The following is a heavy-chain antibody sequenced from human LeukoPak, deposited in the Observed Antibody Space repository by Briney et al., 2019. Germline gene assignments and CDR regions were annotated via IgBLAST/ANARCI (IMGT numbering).Heavy chain of an antibody. Sequence: SQTLSLTCVISGDSVSSNNVAWNWLRQSPSRGLKWLGRTYYRSKWYNDYAVSMKGRITMNPDTSKNQFSLQLKSVTPEDTAMYYCARDIPGSQDAFDLWGQGTMVIVSS. J-gene: IGHJ3*01. V-gene: IGHV6-1*01. CDR2: TYYRSKWYN. CDR1: GDSVSSNNVA. D-gene: IGHD1-20*01. CDR3: ARDIPGSQDAFDL.